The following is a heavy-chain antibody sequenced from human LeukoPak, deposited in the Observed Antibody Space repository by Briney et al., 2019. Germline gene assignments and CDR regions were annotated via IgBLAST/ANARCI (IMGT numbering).Heavy chain of an antibody. CDR2: VYYSGTT. V-gene: IGHV4-39*07. CDR1: GGSISLSYYY. J-gene: IGHJ4*02. CDR3: ARGTLYSGWSYYFDY. Sequence: PSETLSLTCSVSGGSISLSYYYWGWIRQPPGKALEWIGSVYYSGTTSYNPSLKSRVTISVDMSKNHFSLRLSSVTAADTAMYYCARGTLYSGWSYYFDYWGQGTLVTVSS. D-gene: IGHD6-19*01.